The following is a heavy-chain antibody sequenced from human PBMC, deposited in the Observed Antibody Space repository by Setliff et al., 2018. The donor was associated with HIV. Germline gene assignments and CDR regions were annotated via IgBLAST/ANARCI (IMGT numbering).Heavy chain of an antibody. J-gene: IGHJ6*02. CDR3: ARGIGWVGRYGMDV. CDR1: GGSFSGYY. V-gene: IGHV4-34*01. Sequence: TLSLTCAVYGGSFSGYYWSWIRQPPGKGLEWIGEINHSGSTSYNPSLKSRVTISVDTSKNQFSLKLSSVTAADTAVYYCARGIGWVGRYGMDVWGQGTTVTVSS. D-gene: IGHD6-19*01. CDR2: INHSGST.